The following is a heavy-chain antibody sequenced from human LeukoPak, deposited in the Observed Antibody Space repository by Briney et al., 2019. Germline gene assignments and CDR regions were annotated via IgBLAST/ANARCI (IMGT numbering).Heavy chain of an antibody. CDR3: ARDRGIAAASPDY. Sequence: PGGSLRLSCAASGFTFRSYGMHWVRQAPGKGLEYVSAISSNGGRTYYANSVKGRFTISRDNSRNTLYLQMGSLRAEDMAVYYCARDRGIAAASPDYWGQGTLVTVSS. D-gene: IGHD6-13*01. J-gene: IGHJ4*02. V-gene: IGHV3-64*01. CDR1: GFTFRSYG. CDR2: ISSNGGRT.